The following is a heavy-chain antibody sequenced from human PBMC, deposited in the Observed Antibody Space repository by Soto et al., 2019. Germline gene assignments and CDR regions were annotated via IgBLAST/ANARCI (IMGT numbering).Heavy chain of an antibody. V-gene: IGHV4-59*01. CDR2: IYYSGST. J-gene: IGHJ3*02. D-gene: IGHD3-22*01. CDR3: ARPRNYYDGAFDI. Sequence: SETLSLTCTVSGGSISTYYWTWIRQPPGKGLEWIGYIYYSGSTNYNPSPRSRVTISVDTSKNQFSLKLSSVTAADTAVYYCARPRNYYDGAFDIWGQGTMVTVSS. CDR1: GGSISTYY.